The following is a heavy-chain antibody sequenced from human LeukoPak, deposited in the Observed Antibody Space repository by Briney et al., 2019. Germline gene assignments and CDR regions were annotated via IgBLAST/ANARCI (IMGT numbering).Heavy chain of an antibody. D-gene: IGHD1-14*01. V-gene: IGHV3-53*01. CDR2: IYSGGST. CDR1: GFTVSSNY. J-gene: IGHJ4*02. Sequence: LAGGSLRLSCAASGFTVSSNYMSWVRQAPGKGLEWVSVIYSGGSTYYADSVKGRFTISRDNSKNTLYLQMNSLRAEDTAVYYCARDRDGNFDYWGQGTLVTVSS. CDR3: ARDRDGNFDY.